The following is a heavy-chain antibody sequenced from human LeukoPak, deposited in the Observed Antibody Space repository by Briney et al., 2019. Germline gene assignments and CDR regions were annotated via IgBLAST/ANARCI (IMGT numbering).Heavy chain of an antibody. Sequence: GGSLRLSCAASGFTFSSYSMNWVRQAPGKGLEWVSSISSSSSYIYYADSVKGRFTISRDNAKNSLYLQMNSLRAEDTAVYYCARDPEYGDYVFEVVDYWGQGTLVTVSS. D-gene: IGHD4-17*01. CDR2: ISSSSSYI. J-gene: IGHJ4*02. CDR1: GFTFSSYS. V-gene: IGHV3-21*01. CDR3: ARDPEYGDYVFEVVDY.